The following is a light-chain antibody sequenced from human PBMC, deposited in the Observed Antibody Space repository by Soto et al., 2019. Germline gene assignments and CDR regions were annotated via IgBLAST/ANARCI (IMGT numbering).Light chain of an antibody. Sequence: EIVLTQSPCTLSLSPGERATLSCRASQSVRSRYLAWYQQKPGQAPRLLIYGSSSRPPGIPDRVSGSGSGTEFTLTISRLEPEDFAVYYCQQYGTSPQTFGQGTKVDIK. V-gene: IGKV3-20*01. CDR2: GSS. CDR1: QSVRSRY. CDR3: QQYGTSPQT. J-gene: IGKJ1*01.